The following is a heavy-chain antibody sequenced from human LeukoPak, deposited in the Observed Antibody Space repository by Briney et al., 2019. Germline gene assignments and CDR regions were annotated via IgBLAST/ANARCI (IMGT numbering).Heavy chain of an antibody. Sequence: QTGGSLRLSCAASGFTVSSNYMSWVRQAPGKGLEWVSILYSGGITQYADSVKGRFTISRDNSKNTMYLQLNSLRAEDTAIYYCARGAPPARYDAFDLWGQGTMVAVSS. CDR2: LYSGGIT. CDR3: ARGAPPARYDAFDL. D-gene: IGHD1-26*01. V-gene: IGHV3-53*01. J-gene: IGHJ3*01. CDR1: GFTVSSNY.